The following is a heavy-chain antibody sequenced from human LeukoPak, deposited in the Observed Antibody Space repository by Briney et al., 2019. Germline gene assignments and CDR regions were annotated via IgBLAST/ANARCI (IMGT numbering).Heavy chain of an antibody. V-gene: IGHV3-9*01. Sequence: GGSLRLSCAASGFNFSSYSMNWVRQAPGKGLEWVSGISWNSVNIGHEDSVKGRFTISRDNAKNSLHLQMNSLRPEDTALYYCVKDRGLRNQWLQVTYDSWGQGTLVTVSS. CDR1: GFNFSSYS. CDR3: VKDRGLRNQWLQVTYDS. J-gene: IGHJ4*02. CDR2: ISWNSVNI. D-gene: IGHD5-24*01.